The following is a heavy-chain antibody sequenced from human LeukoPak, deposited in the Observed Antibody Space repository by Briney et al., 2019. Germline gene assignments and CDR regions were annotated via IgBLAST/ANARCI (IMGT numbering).Heavy chain of an antibody. V-gene: IGHV1-18*01. CDR2: ISAYNGNT. CDR3: ARDTWKAYFDSGTYQTTYYGMDF. J-gene: IGHJ6*02. Sequence: GASVKVSCKASGYTFTSYGISWVRQAPGQGLEWMGWISAYNGNTNYAQKLQGRVTMTTDTSTSTAYMELRSLRSDDTAVYYCARDTWKAYFDSGTYQTTYYGMDFWGQGTTVTVSS. D-gene: IGHD3-10*01. CDR1: GYTFTSYG.